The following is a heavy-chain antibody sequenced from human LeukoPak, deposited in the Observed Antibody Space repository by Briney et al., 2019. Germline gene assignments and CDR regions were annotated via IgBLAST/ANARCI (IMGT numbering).Heavy chain of an antibody. D-gene: IGHD6-19*01. CDR1: GGSFSGYY. CDR3: ARDPPSSGWEGYFQH. CDR2: IYTSGST. J-gene: IGHJ1*01. Sequence: PSETLSLTCAVYGGSFSGYYWSWIRQPAGRGLEWIGRIYTSGSTNYNPSLKSRVTMSVDTSKNQFSLKLSSVTAADTAVYYCARDPPSSGWEGYFQHWGQGTLVTVSS. V-gene: IGHV4-4*07.